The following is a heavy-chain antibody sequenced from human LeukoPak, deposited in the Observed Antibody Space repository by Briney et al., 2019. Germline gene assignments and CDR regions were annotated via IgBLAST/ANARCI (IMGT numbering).Heavy chain of an antibody. V-gene: IGHV3-11*05. Sequence: PGGSLRLSCAASGFTFSDYYMSWIRQAPGKGLEWVSYISSSSSYTNYADSVKGRFTISRDNAKNSLYLQMYSLRAEDTAVYYCPRGRWNGPSYFDCWGQGTLVTVSS. CDR3: PRGRWNGPSYFDC. J-gene: IGHJ4*02. D-gene: IGHD1-1*01. CDR1: GFTFSDYY. CDR2: ISSSSSYT.